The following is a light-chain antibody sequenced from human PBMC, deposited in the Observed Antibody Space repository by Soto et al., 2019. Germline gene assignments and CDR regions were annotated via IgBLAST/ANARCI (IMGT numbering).Light chain of an antibody. V-gene: IGKV3-15*01. CDR2: GAS. CDR3: QQYNNWPIT. J-gene: IGKJ5*01. Sequence: EIVMTQSPATLSVSPGERATLSCRASQSVSSNLAWYQQKPGQAPRLLIYGASTRATGIPVRFSGSGSGTDFSLTISSLQSEDFAVYYCQQYNNWPITFGQGTHWRL. CDR1: QSVSSN.